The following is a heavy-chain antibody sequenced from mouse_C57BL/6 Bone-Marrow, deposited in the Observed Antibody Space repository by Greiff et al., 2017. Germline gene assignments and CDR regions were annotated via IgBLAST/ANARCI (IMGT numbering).Heavy chain of an antibody. CDR2: ISYDGSN. CDR1: GYSITSGYY. D-gene: IGHD2-1*01. V-gene: IGHV3-6*01. Sequence: EVQLQESGPGLVKPSQSLSLTCSVTGYSITSGYYWNWIRQFPGNKLEWMGYISYDGSNNYNPSLKNRISITRDTSKNQFFLKLNSVTTEDTATYYCARDYYGNYGAYWGQGTLVTVSA. CDR3: ARDYYGNYGAY. J-gene: IGHJ3*01.